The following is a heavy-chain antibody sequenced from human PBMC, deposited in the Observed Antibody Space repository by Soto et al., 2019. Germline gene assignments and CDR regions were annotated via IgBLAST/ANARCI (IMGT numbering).Heavy chain of an antibody. CDR2: ISAYNGNT. CDR3: ARDADYYGSGSYFTCCYYYYGMDV. D-gene: IGHD3-10*01. V-gene: IGHV1-18*01. J-gene: IGHJ6*02. CDR1: GYTFTSYG. Sequence: QVQLVQSGAEVKKPGASVKVSCKASGYTFTSYGISWVRQAPGQGLEWMGWISAYNGNTNYAQKLQGRVTMTTDTSTSTAYMELRSLRSDDTAVYYCARDADYYGSGSYFTCCYYYYGMDVWGQGTTVTVSS.